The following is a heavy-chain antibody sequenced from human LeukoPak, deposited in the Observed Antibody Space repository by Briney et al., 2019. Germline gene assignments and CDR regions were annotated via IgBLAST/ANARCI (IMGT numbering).Heavy chain of an antibody. Sequence: PGGSLRLSCAASGFTFSSYGMHWVRQAPGKGLEWVAIIWYDGSYKYYADSVKGRLTISRDNAKNSLYLQMNSLRAEDTAVYYCARGNSVAGTDISYWGQGTLVTVSS. J-gene: IGHJ4*02. CDR1: GFTFSSYG. D-gene: IGHD6-19*01. CDR3: ARGNSVAGTDISY. CDR2: IWYDGSYK. V-gene: IGHV3-33*01.